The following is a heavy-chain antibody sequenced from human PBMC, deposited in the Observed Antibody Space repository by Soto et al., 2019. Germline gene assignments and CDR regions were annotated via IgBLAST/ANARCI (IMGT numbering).Heavy chain of an antibody. J-gene: IGHJ5*02. V-gene: IGHV4-30-2*06. CDR2: IYYSGST. CDR1: GGSISSGGFS. CDR3: ARGRRVVAATINWFDP. D-gene: IGHD2-15*01. Sequence: SETLSLTCAVSGGSISSGGFSWSWIRQSPGKGLELIGYIYYSGSTYYNPSLKSRVTISVDRPKNEFSLRLSSVTAADTAVYYCARGRRVVAATINWFDPWGQGTLATVSS.